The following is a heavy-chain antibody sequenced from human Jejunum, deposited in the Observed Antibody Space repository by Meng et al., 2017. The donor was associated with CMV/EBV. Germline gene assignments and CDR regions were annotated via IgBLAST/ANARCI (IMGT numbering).Heavy chain of an antibody. V-gene: IGHV4-39*07. J-gene: IGHJ3*02. CDR3: VRVWSSYVPGASFDI. Sequence: GGSINADSYYWGWVRQSPGEELGWIGSVYHTGSAYYSPSLNSRLTMSLDLSKNQFSLNLHSVTTADTAVYFCVRVWSSYVPGASFDIWGRGTMVTVSS. CDR1: GGSINADSYY. D-gene: IGHD3-10*02. CDR2: VYHTGSA.